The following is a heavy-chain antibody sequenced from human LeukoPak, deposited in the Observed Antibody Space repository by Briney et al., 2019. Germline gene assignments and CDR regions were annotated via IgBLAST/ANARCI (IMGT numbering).Heavy chain of an antibody. Sequence: PGGSLRLSCSASGFTFSRYGMHWVRQAPGKGLEWVAVISYDGKNKYYVDSVKGRFTISRDNSENTVYLQVNSLRAEDTAVYYCAKDRDSIGSVYYFDYWGQGARVTVSS. D-gene: IGHD1-26*01. CDR3: AKDRDSIGSVYYFDY. CDR1: GFTFSRYG. J-gene: IGHJ4*02. V-gene: IGHV3-30*18. CDR2: ISYDGKNK.